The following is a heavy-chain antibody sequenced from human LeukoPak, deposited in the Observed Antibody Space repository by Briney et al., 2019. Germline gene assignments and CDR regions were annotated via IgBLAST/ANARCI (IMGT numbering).Heavy chain of an antibody. Sequence: PSETLCLTCAVYGGSFSGYYWSWIRQPPGKGLEWIGEINHSGSTNYNPSLKSRVTISVDTSKNQFSLKLSSVTAADTAVYYCARGQHYDSSGYDFDYWGQGTLVTVSS. D-gene: IGHD3-22*01. CDR3: ARGQHYDSSGYDFDY. CDR2: INHSGST. CDR1: GGSFSGYY. J-gene: IGHJ4*02. V-gene: IGHV4-34*01.